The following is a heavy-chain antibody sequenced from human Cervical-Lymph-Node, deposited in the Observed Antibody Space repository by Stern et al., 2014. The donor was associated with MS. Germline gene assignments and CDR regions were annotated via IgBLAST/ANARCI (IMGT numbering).Heavy chain of an antibody. D-gene: IGHD3-10*01. Sequence: EVQLVESGGGLVQPGGSLRLSCAASGFTFRNYWMSWVRQSPGKGLEWVANIKQDGSEMYYVDSVRGRFTISRDNAKNSLCLQMNDVGVEDTAVYYCAREGGKSSPGDCWGQGILVTVSS. V-gene: IGHV3-7*01. CDR3: AREGGKSSPGDC. J-gene: IGHJ4*02. CDR1: GFTFRNYW. CDR2: IKQDGSEM.